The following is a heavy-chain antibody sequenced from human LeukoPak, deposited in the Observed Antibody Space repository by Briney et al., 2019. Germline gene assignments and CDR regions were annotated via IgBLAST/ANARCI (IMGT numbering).Heavy chain of an antibody. CDR1: GGYISLSTYY. J-gene: IGHJ4*02. D-gene: IGHD5/OR15-5a*01. V-gene: IGHV4-39*07. Sequence: NSSETLSLTCTVSGGYISLSTYYWGWIRQPPGKGLEWIGSVYYSGTTKYNPSLKSRVTISIDTSKNQFSLKLISVTAADTAVYYCARDRVSWHYFDYWGQGTLLTVSS. CDR3: ARDRVSWHYFDY. CDR2: VYYSGTT.